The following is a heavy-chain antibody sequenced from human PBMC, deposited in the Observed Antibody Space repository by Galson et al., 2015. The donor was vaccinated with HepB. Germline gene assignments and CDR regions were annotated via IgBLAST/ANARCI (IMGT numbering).Heavy chain of an antibody. CDR3: ARDLFIEGDSQGDFDY. D-gene: IGHD2-21*02. V-gene: IGHV1-69*13. J-gene: IGHJ4*02. CDR2: IIPIFGIA. CDR1: GGTFSSYA. Sequence: SVKVSCKASGGTFSSYAISWVRQAPGQGLEWMGGIIPIFGIANYAQKFQGRVTITADESTSTAYMELSSLRSEDTAVYYCARDLFIEGDSQGDFDYWGQGTLVTVSS.